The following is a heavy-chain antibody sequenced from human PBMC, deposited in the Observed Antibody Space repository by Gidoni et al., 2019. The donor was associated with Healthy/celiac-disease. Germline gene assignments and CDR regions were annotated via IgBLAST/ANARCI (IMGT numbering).Heavy chain of an antibody. D-gene: IGHD3-22*01. V-gene: IGHV4-34*01. CDR2: INHSGST. CDR3: ARAFGYYYDSSGYSY. J-gene: IGHJ4*02. CDR1: GGSFSGYY. Sequence: QVQLQQWGAGLLKPSETLSLTCAVYGGSFSGYYWSWIRQPPGKGLEWIGEINHSGSTNYNPSLKSRVTISVDTSKNQFSLKLSSVTAADTAVYYCARAFGYYYDSSGYSYWGQGTLVTVSS.